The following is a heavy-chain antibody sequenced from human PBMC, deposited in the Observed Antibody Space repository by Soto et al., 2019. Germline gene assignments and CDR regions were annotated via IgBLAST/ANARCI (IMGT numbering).Heavy chain of an antibody. J-gene: IGHJ4*02. Sequence: GGSLRLSCAASGFTFDDYAMHWVRQAPGKGLEWVSGISWNSGSIGYADSVKGRFTISRDNAKNSLYLQMNSLRAEDTALYYCAKDIGVAEIYYFDYWGQGTLVTVSS. D-gene: IGHD6-19*01. CDR1: GFTFDDYA. CDR3: AKDIGVAEIYYFDY. V-gene: IGHV3-9*01. CDR2: ISWNSGSI.